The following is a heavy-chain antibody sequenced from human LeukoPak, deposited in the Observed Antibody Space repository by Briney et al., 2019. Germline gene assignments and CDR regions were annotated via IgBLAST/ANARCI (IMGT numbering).Heavy chain of an antibody. Sequence: SETLSLTCTVSGYSISSGYYWSWIRQSPGKGLEWIGYIYYTGSTSYNPSLKSRVTISADTSKNEFSLKLNSVTAADTAVYYCASRKLGNDYWGQGTLVTVSS. V-gene: IGHV4-61*01. J-gene: IGHJ4*02. CDR2: IYYTGST. CDR3: ASRKLGNDY. D-gene: IGHD7-27*01. CDR1: GYSISSGYY.